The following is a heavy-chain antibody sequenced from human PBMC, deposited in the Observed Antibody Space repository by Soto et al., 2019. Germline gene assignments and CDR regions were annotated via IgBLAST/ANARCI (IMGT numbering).Heavy chain of an antibody. CDR1: AFTISRYA. Sequence: EVQLLESGGGLVQPGGSLRLSCEASAFTISRYAMSWVRQAPGKGLEWVSAISDSGDTTHYADSVKGRFTISRDTSKSMLYLLMNTLRAEDTAVYYCAKDKPGTTSFDDWGQGTLVIVSS. CDR3: AKDKPGTTSFDD. J-gene: IGHJ4*02. D-gene: IGHD1-1*01. CDR2: ISDSGDTT. V-gene: IGHV3-23*01.